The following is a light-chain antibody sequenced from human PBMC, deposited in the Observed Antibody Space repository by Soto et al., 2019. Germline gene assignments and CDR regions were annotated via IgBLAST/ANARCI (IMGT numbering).Light chain of an antibody. Sequence: QSVLTQPPSASGTPGQRVTISCSGSSFNIGGYAVNWYQQLPGTAPKLLIYSNNQRPSGVPDRFSGSRSGTSASLAISGLQSDDEADYYCAAWDDSLNGVMFGGGTKLTVL. J-gene: IGLJ3*02. V-gene: IGLV1-44*01. CDR2: SNN. CDR1: SFNIGGYA. CDR3: AAWDDSLNGVM.